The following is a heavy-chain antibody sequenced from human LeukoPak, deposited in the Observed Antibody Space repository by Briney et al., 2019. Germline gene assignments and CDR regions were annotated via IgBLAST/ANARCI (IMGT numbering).Heavy chain of an antibody. CDR3: ARVPTNYDILTGHYYYYGTDV. CDR1: GGSISSYY. D-gene: IGHD3-9*01. CDR2: IYYSGST. Sequence: PSETLSLTCTVSGGSISSYYWSWIRQPPGKGLEWIGYIYYSGSTNYNPSLKSRVTISVDTSKNQFSLKLSSVTAADTAVYYCARVPTNYDILTGHYYYYGTDVWGQGTTVTVSS. J-gene: IGHJ6*02. V-gene: IGHV4-59*01.